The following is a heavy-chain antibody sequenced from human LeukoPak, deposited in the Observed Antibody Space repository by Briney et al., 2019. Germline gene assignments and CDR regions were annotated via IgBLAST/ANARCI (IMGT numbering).Heavy chain of an antibody. D-gene: IGHD3-3*01. J-gene: IGHJ6*02. V-gene: IGHV1-8*01. CDR2: MNPNNGNT. CDR3: ARKIGAFGV. Sequence: ASVKVSCKASGYTFTTYDINWVRQATGQGLEWMGWMNPNNGNTGYAQKFQGRVTMTRDTSISTAYTELSSLTSEDTAVYYCARKIGAFGVWGQGTTVTVSS. CDR1: GYTFTTYD.